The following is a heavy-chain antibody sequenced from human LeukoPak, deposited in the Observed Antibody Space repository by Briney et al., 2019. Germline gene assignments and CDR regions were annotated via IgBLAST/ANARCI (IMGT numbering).Heavy chain of an antibody. CDR2: IKQDGSEK. Sequence: PGGSLRLSCVASGCTFNKYWMNWVRQAPGKGLEWVANIKQDGSEKYYVESVRGRFAISRDDAKNSLYLQMNSLRAEDTAVYYCARPSTVTYRDVFDLWGQGTMVTVSS. D-gene: IGHD4-17*01. J-gene: IGHJ3*01. CDR1: GCTFNKYW. CDR3: ARPSTVTYRDVFDL. V-gene: IGHV3-7*01.